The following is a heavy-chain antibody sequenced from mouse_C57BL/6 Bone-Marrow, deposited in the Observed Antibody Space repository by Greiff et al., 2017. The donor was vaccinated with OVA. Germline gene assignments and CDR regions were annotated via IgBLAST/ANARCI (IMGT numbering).Heavy chain of an antibody. J-gene: IGHJ1*03. D-gene: IGHD2-4*01. Sequence: QVQLQQSGAELVKPGASVKMSCKASGYTFTSYWITWVKQRPGQGLEWIGDIYPGSGSTNYNEKFKRKATLTVDTSSSTAYMQLSSLTSEDSAVYYCARVRAYDYDGGYWYFDVWGTGTTVTVSS. CDR2: IYPGSGST. CDR1: GYTFTSYW. CDR3: ARVRAYDYDGGYWYFDV. V-gene: IGHV1-55*01.